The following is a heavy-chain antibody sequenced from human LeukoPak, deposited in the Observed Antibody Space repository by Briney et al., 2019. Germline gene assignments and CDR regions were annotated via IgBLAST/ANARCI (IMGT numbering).Heavy chain of an antibody. Sequence: SETLSLTCAVYGESFSTLYWGWIRQPPGKGLEWIGSIYYSGSTYYNPSLKSRVTISVDTSKNQFSLKLSSVTAADTAVYYCARDIGAGLYWGQGTLVTVSS. CDR3: ARDIGAGLY. J-gene: IGHJ4*02. CDR2: IYYSGST. D-gene: IGHD5-12*01. V-gene: IGHV4-39*07. CDR1: GESFSTLY.